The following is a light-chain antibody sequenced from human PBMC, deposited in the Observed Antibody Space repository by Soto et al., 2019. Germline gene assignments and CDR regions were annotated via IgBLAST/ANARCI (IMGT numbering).Light chain of an antibody. J-gene: IGKJ5*01. V-gene: IGKV3-11*01. CDR2: EAS. CDR3: QQRSVWPIT. Sequence: EIVLTQSPASLSLSPGESSTLSCRASQSISSYLAWYQQKPGQAHRLLIYEASNRATGIPARFSGSGSGTDFTLTISGLEPEEFAVYYCQQRSVWPITVGQGKRLAIK. CDR1: QSISSY.